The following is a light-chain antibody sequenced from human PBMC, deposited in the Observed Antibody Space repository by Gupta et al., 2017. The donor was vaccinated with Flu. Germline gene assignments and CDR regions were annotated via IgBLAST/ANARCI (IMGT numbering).Light chain of an antibody. J-gene: IGKJ4*01. CDR3: HQGYSSPQK. Sequence: DIQMTQSPSSLSASVGDRVTITCRASQSVTNFLNWYQQKPGRAPKLLIYAASTLHFGVPSRFSGSGSGTDFTLTISSLQPEDFATYYCHQGYSSPQKVGRGTTVEIK. CDR1: QSVTNF. V-gene: IGKV1-39*01. CDR2: AAS.